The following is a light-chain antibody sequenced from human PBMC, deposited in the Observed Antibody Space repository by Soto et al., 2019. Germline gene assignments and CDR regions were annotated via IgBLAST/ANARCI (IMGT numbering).Light chain of an antibody. J-gene: IGKJ2*01. CDR2: AAF. CDR1: QSISSW. V-gene: IGKV1-5*01. Sequence: DIQMTQSPSTLSASVGDRVTITCRASQSISSWLAWFQQKPGKPPKLLIYAAFSLESGVPSRFSGSGSGTEFTLTIISLQPDDFATYYCQQYKSLYTFGQGTKLEIK. CDR3: QQYKSLYT.